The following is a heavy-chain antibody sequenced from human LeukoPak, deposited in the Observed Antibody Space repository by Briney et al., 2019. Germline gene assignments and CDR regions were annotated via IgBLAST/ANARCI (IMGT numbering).Heavy chain of an antibody. Sequence: SETLSLTCTVSGGSITTNSYYWAWIRQPPGKGLEWIGSIYYSGNPFYNASLKSRVSIFVDTSNNQFSLEVDSVTAADTAVYYCASQFDDYYQNNVYYTGFIDSWGQGTLVTVSS. V-gene: IGHV4-39*01. D-gene: IGHD3-10*01. J-gene: IGHJ4*02. CDR2: IYYSGNP. CDR3: ASQFDDYYQNNVYYTGFIDS. CDR1: GGSITTNSYY.